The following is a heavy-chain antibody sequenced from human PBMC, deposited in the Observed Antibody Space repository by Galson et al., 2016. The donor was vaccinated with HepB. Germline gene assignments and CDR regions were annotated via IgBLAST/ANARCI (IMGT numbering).Heavy chain of an antibody. CDR1: GFTFSSYS. V-gene: IGHV3-48*04. D-gene: IGHD3-10*01. Sequence: SLRLSCAASGFTFSSYSMNWVRQAPGKGLEWVSYISVYRTIYYADSVKGRFTISRDNARNSLYLQMNTLRADDTAVYYCARQGDGEGVGLDYWGQGTLVTVSS. CDR3: ARQGDGEGVGLDY. CDR2: ISVYRTI. J-gene: IGHJ4*02.